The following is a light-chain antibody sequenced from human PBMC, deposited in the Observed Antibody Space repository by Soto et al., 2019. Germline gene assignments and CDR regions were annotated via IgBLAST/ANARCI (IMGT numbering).Light chain of an antibody. CDR3: QTWGTGIQV. CDR1: SGHSSYA. J-gene: IGLJ2*01. V-gene: IGLV4-69*01. Sequence: QLVLTQSPSASASLGASVKLTCTLSSGHSSYAIAWHQQQPEKGPRYLMKLNSDGSHSQGDGIPDRFSGSSSGAERYLTISSLQSEDEADYYCQTWGTGIQVFGGGIKLTVL. CDR2: LNSDGSH.